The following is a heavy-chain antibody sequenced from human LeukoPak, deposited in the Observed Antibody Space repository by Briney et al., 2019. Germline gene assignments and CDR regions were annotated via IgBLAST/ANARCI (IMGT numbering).Heavy chain of an antibody. CDR2: TSYNGNT. J-gene: IGHJ4*02. Sequence: ASVKVSCKASGYTFSNYGISWVRQAPGLGLEWMGWTSYNGNTNYAQKFQDRVTMTTDTSTTTAYMELRSLESDDTAVYYCAKGRGYSYGQFDYWGQGTLVTVSS. CDR1: GYTFSNYG. D-gene: IGHD5-18*01. CDR3: AKGRGYSYGQFDY. V-gene: IGHV1-18*04.